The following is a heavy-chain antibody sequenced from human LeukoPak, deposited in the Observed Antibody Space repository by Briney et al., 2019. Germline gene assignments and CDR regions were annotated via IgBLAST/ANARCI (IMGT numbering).Heavy chain of an antibody. CDR2: IYYSGST. CDR1: GGSFSGYY. CDR3: ARDNPATAGTFDY. J-gene: IGHJ4*02. Sequence: SETLSLTCGVYGGSFSGYYWSWIRQPPGKGLEWIGYIYYSGSTNYNPSLKSRVTISVDTSKNQFSLKLSSVTAADTAVYYCARDNPATAGTFDYWGQGTLVTVSS. D-gene: IGHD2-21*02. V-gene: IGHV4-59*01.